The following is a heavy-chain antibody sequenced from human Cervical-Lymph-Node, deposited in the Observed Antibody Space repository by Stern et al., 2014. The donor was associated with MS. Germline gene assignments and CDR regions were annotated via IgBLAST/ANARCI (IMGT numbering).Heavy chain of an antibody. CDR3: ARDNDDNGMDV. V-gene: IGHV1-69*06. J-gene: IGHJ6*02. D-gene: IGHD1-1*01. CDR2: VIPLFGTS. Sequence: QLVQSGAEVKTPGSSVKVSCKASGTTFTNFGFSWVRQAPGQGLDWMGGVIPLFGTSHYAQNFQGRVTITADISTNTTYLELTSLRFEDTAVYYCARDNDDNGMDVWGQGTTVSVSS. CDR1: GTTFTNFG.